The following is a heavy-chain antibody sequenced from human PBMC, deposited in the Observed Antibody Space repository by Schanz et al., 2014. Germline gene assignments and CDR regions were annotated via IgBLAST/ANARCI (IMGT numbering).Heavy chain of an antibody. CDR1: GYPFSNYG. V-gene: IGHV1-69*04. D-gene: IGHD6-19*01. Sequence: QVQLVQSGSEVKKPGDSVKVSCKASGYPFSNYGINWVRQAPGQGLEWMGRIIPILGITNVAQTFQDRVTITADKSTSTAYMELSSLRSEDTAVYYCARGLGDERWLDLNEAFDIWGQGTIVTVSS. CDR3: ARGLGDERWLDLNEAFDI. CDR2: IIPILGIT. J-gene: IGHJ3*02.